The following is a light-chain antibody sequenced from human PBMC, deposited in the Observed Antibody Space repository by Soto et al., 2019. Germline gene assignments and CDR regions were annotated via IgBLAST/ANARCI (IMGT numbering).Light chain of an antibody. CDR1: SSDVGGYNY. CDR3: SSYAGSNKSV. J-gene: IGLJ1*01. CDR2: EVS. V-gene: IGLV2-8*01. Sequence: QSALTQPPSASGSPGQSVTISCTVTSSDVGGYNYVSWYQQHPGKAPKLMIYEVSKRPPGVPDRFSGSKSGNTASLTVSGLQPEDEADYYCSSYAGSNKSVFGTGTKVTVL.